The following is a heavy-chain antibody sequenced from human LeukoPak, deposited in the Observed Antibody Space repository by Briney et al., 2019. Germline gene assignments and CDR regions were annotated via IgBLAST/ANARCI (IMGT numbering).Heavy chain of an antibody. D-gene: IGHD6-13*01. J-gene: IGHJ3*02. CDR3: ARQQQLDAFDI. CDR1: GGSFSGYY. V-gene: IGHV4-59*08. CDR2: IYYSGST. Sequence: PSETLSLTCAVYGGSFSGYYWSWIRQPPGKGLEWIGYIYYSGSTNYNPSLKSRVTISVDTSKNQFSLKLSSVTAADTAVYYCARQQQLDAFDIWGQGTMVTVSS.